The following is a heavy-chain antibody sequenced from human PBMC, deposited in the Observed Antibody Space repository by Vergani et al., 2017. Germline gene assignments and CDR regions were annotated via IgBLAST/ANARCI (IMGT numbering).Heavy chain of an antibody. CDR3: ASDGRIDAERTELHY. J-gene: IGHJ4*02. CDR1: GFTFSRHW. D-gene: IGHD1-1*01. CDR2: VNPEGTNT. Sequence: EVQLVESGGGLVQPGGSLRLSCAASGFTFSRHWMHWVRQAPGKGLVWVSRVNPEGTNTPYADSVKGRFTISRDNAKNMMYLQLNSLRDEDTAVYYCASDGRIDAERTELHYCGQGTLVTVSS. V-gene: IGHV3-74*01.